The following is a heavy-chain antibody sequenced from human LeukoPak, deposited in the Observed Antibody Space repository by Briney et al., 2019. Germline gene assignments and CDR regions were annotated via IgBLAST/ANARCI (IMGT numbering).Heavy chain of an antibody. J-gene: IGHJ4*02. D-gene: IGHD5-12*01. CDR3: ASTKWLRSYFDY. V-gene: IGHV4-34*01. CDR1: GGSFSGYY. CDR2: INHSGST. Sequence: KPSETQSLTCAVYGGSFSGYYWSWIRQPPGKGLEWIGEINHSGSTNYNPSLKSRVTISVDTSKNQFSLKLSSVTAADTAVYYCASTKWLRSYFDYWGQGTLVTVSS.